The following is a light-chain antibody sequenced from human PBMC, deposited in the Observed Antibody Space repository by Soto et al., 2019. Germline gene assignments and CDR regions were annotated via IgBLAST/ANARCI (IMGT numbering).Light chain of an antibody. Sequence: EIVMTQSPGTLSLSPGERATISCRASQVIGSRYLAWYHQKSGQAPRLLIYGASSRATGIPDRFSGSGSGTVFTPTISRLEPEVFGVYYCKHFGSSTPPIFAQGPKLKIK. CDR2: GAS. J-gene: IGKJ2*01. V-gene: IGKV3-20*01. CDR1: QVIGSRY. CDR3: KHFGSSTPPI.